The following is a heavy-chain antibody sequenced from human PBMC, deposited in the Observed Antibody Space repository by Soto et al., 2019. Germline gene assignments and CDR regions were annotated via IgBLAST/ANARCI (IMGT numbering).Heavy chain of an antibody. CDR3: AAESIVLVPAAHYGMDV. CDR2: IVVGSGNT. Sequence: SVKVSCKASGFTFTSSAAQWVRQARGQRLEWIGWIVVGSGNTNYAQKFQERVTITRDMSTSTAYMELSSLRSEDTAVYYCAAESIVLVPAAHYGMDVWGQGTTVTVS. D-gene: IGHD2-2*01. J-gene: IGHJ6*02. V-gene: IGHV1-58*01. CDR1: GFTFTSSA.